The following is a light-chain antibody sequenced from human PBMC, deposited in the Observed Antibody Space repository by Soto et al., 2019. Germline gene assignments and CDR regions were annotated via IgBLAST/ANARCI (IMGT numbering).Light chain of an antibody. CDR1: QRVSSN. CDR2: DAS. V-gene: IGKV3-11*01. J-gene: IGKJ5*01. Sequence: DIVLTQSPATLSLTPGERATLYCGASQRVSSNLSWYQQKPGQAPRLLIYDASNRATGIPARFSGSGSGTDFTLSISSLEPEDFAVYYCQQRSNWPPITFGQGTRLEIK. CDR3: QQRSNWPPIT.